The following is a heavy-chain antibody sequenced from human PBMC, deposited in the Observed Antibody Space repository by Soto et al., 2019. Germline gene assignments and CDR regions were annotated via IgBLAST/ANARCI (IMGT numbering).Heavy chain of an antibody. Sequence: QVQLQQWGAGLLKPSETLSLTCAVYGGSFSGYYWSWIRQPPGKGLEWIGAINHSGSANNNPSLKSRVTISVDTSKNQFSLKLSSVTAADTAVYYCARERRLSIGRNSYGSGSYYKGGYYFDYWGQGTLVTVSS. CDR3: ARERRLSIGRNSYGSGSYYKGGYYFDY. J-gene: IGHJ4*02. CDR1: GGSFSGYY. V-gene: IGHV4-34*01. CDR2: INHSGSA. D-gene: IGHD3-10*01.